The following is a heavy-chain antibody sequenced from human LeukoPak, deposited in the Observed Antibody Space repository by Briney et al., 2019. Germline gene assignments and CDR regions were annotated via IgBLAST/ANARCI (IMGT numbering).Heavy chain of an antibody. CDR3: AKGDMIGYCSGGSCQRWFDP. D-gene: IGHD2-15*01. J-gene: IGHJ5*02. CDR2: ISYDGSNK. Sequence: PGGSLRLSCAASGFTFSSYGMHWVRQAPGKGLEWVAVISYDGSNKYYADSVKGRFTISRDNSKNTLYLQMNSLRAEDTAVYYCAKGDMIGYCSGGSCQRWFDPWGQGTLVTVSS. V-gene: IGHV3-30*18. CDR1: GFTFSSYG.